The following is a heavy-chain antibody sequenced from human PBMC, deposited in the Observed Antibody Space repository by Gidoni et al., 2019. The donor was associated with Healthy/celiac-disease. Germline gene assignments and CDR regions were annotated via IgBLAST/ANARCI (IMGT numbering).Heavy chain of an antibody. CDR3: AIVTKMATIKD. CDR2: INHSGST. V-gene: IGHV4-34*01. CDR1: GGSFSGYY. Sequence: QVQLQQWGAGLLKPSETLSLTCAVYGGSFSGYYWSWIRQPPGKGLEWIGEINHSGSTNYNPSLKSRVTISVDTSKNQFSLKLSSVTAADTAVYYCAIVTKMATIKDWGQGTLVTVSS. J-gene: IGHJ4*02. D-gene: IGHD5-12*01.